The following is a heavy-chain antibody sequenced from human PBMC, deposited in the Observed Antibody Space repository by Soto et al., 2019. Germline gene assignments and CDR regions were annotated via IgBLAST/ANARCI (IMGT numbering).Heavy chain of an antibody. V-gene: IGHV4-39*01. CDR1: GASISRSPYC. CDR2: LCYSGN. CDR3: PRRAPEGFDP. Sequence: PSETLSLTCTVSGASISRSPYCWAWIRQPPGKGLEWVGSLCYSGNYYRPSLKSRVTISVASSKNQLSLHLSSVTAADTAISYFPRRAPEGFDPWGQGNRVTVSS. J-gene: IGHJ5*02.